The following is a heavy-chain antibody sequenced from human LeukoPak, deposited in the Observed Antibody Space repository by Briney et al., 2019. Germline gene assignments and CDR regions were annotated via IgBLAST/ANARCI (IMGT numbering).Heavy chain of an antibody. J-gene: IGHJ6*02. CDR1: GGSISSYY. CDR2: IYYSGST. CDR3: ARHVPPYYSPLRLPYYYYYGMDV. Sequence: PSETLSLTCTVSGGSISSYYWSWIRQPAGKGLEWIGYIYYSGSTNYNPSLKSRVTISVDTSKNQFSLKLSSVTAADPAVYYCARHVPPYYSPLRLPYYYYYGMDVWGQGTTVTVSS. D-gene: IGHD2/OR15-2a*01. V-gene: IGHV4-59*08.